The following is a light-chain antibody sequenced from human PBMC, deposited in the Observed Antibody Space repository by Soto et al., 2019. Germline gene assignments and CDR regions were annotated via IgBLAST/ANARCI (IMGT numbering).Light chain of an antibody. J-gene: IGKJ4*01. CDR1: QGSRND. CDR3: LQDYNYPLT. Sequence: AIPMTQSPSSLSASVGDRVTITCRASQGSRNDLGWYQQKPGKAPKLLIYAASSLQSGVPSRFSGRGSGTDFTLTISSLQPEDFATYYCLQDYNYPLTFGGGTKVEIK. V-gene: IGKV1-6*01. CDR2: AAS.